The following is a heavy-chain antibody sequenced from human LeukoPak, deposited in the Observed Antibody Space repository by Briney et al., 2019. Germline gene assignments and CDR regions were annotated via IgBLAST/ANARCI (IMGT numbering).Heavy chain of an antibody. CDR3: ARDTRASLDY. D-gene: IGHD2-2*01. Sequence: GGSLRLSCAASGFTVSSNYMSWVRQAPGEGLEWVSVIYSGGSTYYADSVKGRFTISRDNSKNTLYLQMNSLRAEDTAVYYCARDTRASLDYWGQGTLVTVSS. CDR2: IYSGGST. CDR1: GFTVSSNY. V-gene: IGHV3-66*01. J-gene: IGHJ4*02.